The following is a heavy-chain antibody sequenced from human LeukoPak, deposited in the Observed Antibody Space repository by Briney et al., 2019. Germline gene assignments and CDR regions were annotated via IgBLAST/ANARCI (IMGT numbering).Heavy chain of an antibody. CDR3: ARLGREADY. J-gene: IGHJ4*02. CDR2: IYYSGST. D-gene: IGHD3-16*01. Sequence: SETLSLTCSVSGGSIINYYWSWIRQAPGKGLEWIGYIYYSGSTNYNPSLKSRVTISVDTSKNQFSLKLSSVTAADTAVYYCARLGREADYWGQGTLVTVSS. CDR1: GGSIINYY. V-gene: IGHV4-59*08.